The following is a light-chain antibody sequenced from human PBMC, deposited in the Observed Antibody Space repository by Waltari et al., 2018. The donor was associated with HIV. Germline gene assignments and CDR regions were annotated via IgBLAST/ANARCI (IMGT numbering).Light chain of an antibody. V-gene: IGLV3-25*03. CDR1: ALPEQY. CDR3: YSTDSSGNHVV. J-gene: IGLJ2*01. Sequence: SYELTQPPSVSVSPGQTATIPCSGDALPEQYAFWYQQKPGQAPVMMMYKDTKRPEGIPGRFSGSSAGTKVTLTITGVQAEDEADYYCYSTDSSGNHVVFGGGTKLTVL. CDR2: KDT.